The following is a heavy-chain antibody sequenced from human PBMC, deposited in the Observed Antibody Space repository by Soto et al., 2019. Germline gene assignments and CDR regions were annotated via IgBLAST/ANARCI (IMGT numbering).Heavy chain of an antibody. D-gene: IGHD3-22*01. Sequence: ASVKVSCKASGYTFTSYGISWVRQAPGQGFEWMGWISAYNGNTNYAQKLQGRVTMTTDTSTSTAYMELRSLRSDDTAVYYCARIHYYDSSGYLRHFEYWGQGTLVTVSS. J-gene: IGHJ4*02. V-gene: IGHV1-18*01. CDR1: GYTFTSYG. CDR2: ISAYNGNT. CDR3: ARIHYYDSSGYLRHFEY.